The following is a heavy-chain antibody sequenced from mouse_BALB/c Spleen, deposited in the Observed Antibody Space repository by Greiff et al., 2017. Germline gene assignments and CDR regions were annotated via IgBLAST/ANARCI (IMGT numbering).Heavy chain of an antibody. CDR2: ISSGSSTI. CDR3: ARSGHGYYAMDY. Sequence: EVHLVESGGGLVQPGGSRKLSCAASGFTFSSFGMHWVRQAPEKGLEWVAYISSGSSTIYYADTVKGRFTISRDNPKNTLFLQMTSLRSEDTAMYYCARSGHGYYAMDYWGQGTSVTVSS. D-gene: IGHD6-1*01. J-gene: IGHJ4*01. CDR1: GFTFSSFG. V-gene: IGHV5-17*02.